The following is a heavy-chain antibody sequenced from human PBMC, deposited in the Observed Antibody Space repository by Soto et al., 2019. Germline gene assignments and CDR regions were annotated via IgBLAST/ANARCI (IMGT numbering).Heavy chain of an antibody. CDR3: AREGSRPYYYYGMNV. Sequence: QVQLVQSGAEVKKPGASVKVSCKASGYSFTTYGIAWVRQAPGHGLEWMGWLSTYNGDTDYAHNLQGRVIMTTDTSTTTAYMELRSLRADDTTVYYCAREGSRPYYYYGMNVWGQGTTVSVSS. D-gene: IGHD2-15*01. CDR1: GYSFTTYG. V-gene: IGHV1-18*01. CDR2: LSTYNGDT. J-gene: IGHJ6*02.